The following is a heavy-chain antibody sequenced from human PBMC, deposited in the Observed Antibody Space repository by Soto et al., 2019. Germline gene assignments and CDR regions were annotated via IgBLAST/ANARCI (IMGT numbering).Heavy chain of an antibody. V-gene: IGHV3-23*01. Sequence: RGGSLRLSCAASGFTFSSYAMSWVRQAPVKVLEWVSAISGGGGSTYYADSVKGRVSISRDNSKNTLYLQMNSLRAEDTAVYYCAKVSLGATTITDYYYYGMDVWGQGTKVTAP. CDR2: ISGGGGST. CDR3: AKVSLGATTITDYYYYGMDV. D-gene: IGHD1-26*01. J-gene: IGHJ6*02. CDR1: GFTFSSYA.